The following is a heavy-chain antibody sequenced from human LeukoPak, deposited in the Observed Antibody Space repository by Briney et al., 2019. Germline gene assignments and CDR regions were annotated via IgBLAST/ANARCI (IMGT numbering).Heavy chain of an antibody. Sequence: GGSLRLSCAASGFTFSSYVVVWVRQAPGKGLEWVANIKQDGSEKYYVDSVKGRFTISRDNTKNSLYLQMNSLRAEDTAVYYCAREAPLVPFFLRCMDVWGKGTTVTVSS. CDR3: AREAPLVPFFLRCMDV. CDR1: GFTFSSYV. D-gene: IGHD3-16*01. V-gene: IGHV3-7*03. CDR2: IKQDGSEK. J-gene: IGHJ6*04.